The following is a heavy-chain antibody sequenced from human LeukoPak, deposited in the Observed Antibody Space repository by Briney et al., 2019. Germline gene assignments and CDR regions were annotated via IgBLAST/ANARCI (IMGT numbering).Heavy chain of an antibody. CDR1: GFTVSSNY. CDR2: IYSGGST. J-gene: IGHJ6*03. V-gene: IGHV3-53*01. CDR3: AKGHGWEASYYYYYMDV. Sequence: GGSLRLSCAASGFTVSSNYMYWVRQAPGKGLEWVSVIYSGGSTYYADSVEGRFTISRDNSKNTLYLQMNSLRAEDTAVYYCAKGHGWEASYYYYYMDVWSKGTTVTISS. D-gene: IGHD1-26*01.